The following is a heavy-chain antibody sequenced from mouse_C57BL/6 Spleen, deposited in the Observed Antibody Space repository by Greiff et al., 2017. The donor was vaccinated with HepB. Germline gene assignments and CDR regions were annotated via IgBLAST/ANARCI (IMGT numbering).Heavy chain of an antibody. Sequence: QVQLQQSGSELRSPGSSVKLSCKDFDSEVFPIAYMSWVRQKPGHGFEWIGGILPSIGRTIYGEKFEDKATLDADTLSNTAYLELNSLTSEDSAIYYCARRNHYDYDVWYFDVWGTGTTVTVSS. D-gene: IGHD2-4*01. CDR1: DSEVFPIAY. CDR3: ARRNHYDYDVWYFDV. V-gene: IGHV15-2*01. J-gene: IGHJ1*03. CDR2: ILPSIGRT.